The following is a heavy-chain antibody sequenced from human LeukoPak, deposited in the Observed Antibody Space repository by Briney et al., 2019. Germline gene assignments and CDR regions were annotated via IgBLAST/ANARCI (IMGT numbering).Heavy chain of an antibody. CDR2: ISSSSSYI. CDR1: GFTFSSYS. CDR3: ARDLYSSGWFDY. Sequence: GGSLRLSCVASGFTFSSYSMNWVRQAPGKGLEWVSSISSSSSYIYYAESVKGRFTISRDNAKNSLYLQMNSLRAEDTAVYYCARDLYSSGWFDYWGQGTLVTVSS. D-gene: IGHD6-19*01. V-gene: IGHV3-21*01. J-gene: IGHJ4*02.